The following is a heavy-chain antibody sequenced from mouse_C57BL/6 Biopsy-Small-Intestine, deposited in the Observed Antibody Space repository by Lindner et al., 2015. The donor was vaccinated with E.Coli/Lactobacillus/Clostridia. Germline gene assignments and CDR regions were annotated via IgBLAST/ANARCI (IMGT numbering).Heavy chain of an antibody. CDR3: ARRASYFDY. CDR1: GYAFTNYL. Sequence: VQLQESGAELVRPGTSVKVSCKASGYAFTNYLIEWVKQRPGQGLEWIGVINPGSGGTNYNEKFKGKATLTADKSSSTAFMQLSSLTSEDSAVCFCARRASYFDYWGQGTTLIVSS. V-gene: IGHV1-54*01. J-gene: IGHJ2*01. D-gene: IGHD3-3*01. CDR2: INPGSGGT.